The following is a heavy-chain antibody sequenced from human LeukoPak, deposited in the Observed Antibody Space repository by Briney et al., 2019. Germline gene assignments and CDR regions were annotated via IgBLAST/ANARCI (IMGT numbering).Heavy chain of an antibody. Sequence: SETLSLTCTVSGGSISSSSYYWGWIRQPPGKGLEWIVSIYYSGSTYYNPSLKSRVTISVDTSKNQFSLKLSSVTAADTAVYYCARHGSPYYDFWSGYYFDYWGQGTLVTVSS. V-gene: IGHV4-39*01. J-gene: IGHJ4*02. CDR1: GGSISSSSYY. D-gene: IGHD3-3*01. CDR2: IYYSGST. CDR3: ARHGSPYYDFWSGYYFDY.